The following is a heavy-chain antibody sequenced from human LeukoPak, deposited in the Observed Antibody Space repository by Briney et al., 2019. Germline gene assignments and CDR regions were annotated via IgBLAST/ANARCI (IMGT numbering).Heavy chain of an antibody. J-gene: IGHJ5*02. CDR3: ARVGIFGVVENWFDP. V-gene: IGHV4-4*07. CDR2: IYTSGST. D-gene: IGHD3-3*01. Sequence: KPSETLSLTCTVSGGSISIYYWSWIRQPAGKGLEWIGRIYTSGSTNYNPSLKSRVTMSVDTSKNQFSLKLSSVTAADTAVYYCARVGIFGVVENWFDPWGQGTLVTVSS. CDR1: GGSISIYY.